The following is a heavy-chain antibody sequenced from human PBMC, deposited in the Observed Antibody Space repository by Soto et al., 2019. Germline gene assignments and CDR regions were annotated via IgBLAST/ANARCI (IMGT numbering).Heavy chain of an antibody. CDR3: AKPEYYYDSSGYSGQGFDY. CDR2: ISGSGGST. V-gene: IGHV3-23*01. CDR1: GFTFSSYA. D-gene: IGHD3-22*01. J-gene: IGHJ4*02. Sequence: PRGSLXLSCAASGFTFSSYAMSWVRQAPGKGLEWVSAISGSGGSTYYADSVKGRFTISRDNSKNTLYLQMNSLRAEDTAVYYCAKPEYYYDSSGYSGQGFDYWGQGTLVTVSS.